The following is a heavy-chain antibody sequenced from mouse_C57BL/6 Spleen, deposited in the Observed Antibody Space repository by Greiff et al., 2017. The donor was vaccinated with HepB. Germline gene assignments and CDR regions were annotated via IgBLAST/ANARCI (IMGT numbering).Heavy chain of an antibody. CDR2: ISSGSSTI. D-gene: IGHD2-1*01. V-gene: IGHV5-17*01. CDR3: ARGPYGIIYAMDY. Sequence: EVKVEESGGGLVKPGGSLKLSCAASGFTFSDYGMHWVRQAPEKGLEWVAYISSGSSTIYYADTVKGRFTISRDNAKNTLFLQMTSLRSEDTAMYYCARGPYGIIYAMDYWGQGTSVTVSS. CDR1: GFTFSDYG. J-gene: IGHJ4*01.